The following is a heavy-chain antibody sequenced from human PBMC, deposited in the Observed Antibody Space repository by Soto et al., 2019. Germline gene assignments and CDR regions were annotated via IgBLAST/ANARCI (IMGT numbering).Heavy chain of an antibody. D-gene: IGHD5-12*01. J-gene: IGHJ4*02. CDR3: AKAPLGSGYDLYY. CDR2: ISASGGST. Sequence: EVQLLDSGGGLVQPGGSLRLSCAASGFTFSNYVMNWVRQAPGKGLDWVSAISASGGSTYYADSVKGRVTIYRDNSKNTLYLQMCRPGAEETAVYYCAKAPLGSGYDLYYWGQGTLVTVSS. V-gene: IGHV3-23*01. CDR1: GFTFSNYV.